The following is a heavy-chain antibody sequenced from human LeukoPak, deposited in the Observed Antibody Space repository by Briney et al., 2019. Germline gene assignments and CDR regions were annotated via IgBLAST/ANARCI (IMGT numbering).Heavy chain of an antibody. CDR2: ISSSGSTI. Sequence: PGGSLRLSCAASGFTFSDYYMSWIRQAPGKGLEWVSYISSSGSTIYYADSVKGRFTISRDNAKNSLYLQMNSLRAEDTAVYYCAREYYDILTGLFYFDYWGQGTLVTVSS. CDR1: GFTFSDYY. J-gene: IGHJ4*02. D-gene: IGHD3-9*01. CDR3: AREYYDILTGLFYFDY. V-gene: IGHV3-11*04.